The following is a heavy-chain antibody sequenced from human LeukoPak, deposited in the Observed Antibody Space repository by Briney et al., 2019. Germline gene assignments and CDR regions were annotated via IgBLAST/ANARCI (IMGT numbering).Heavy chain of an antibody. V-gene: IGHV4-30-4*01. CDR2: IYHSGST. CDR3: ARDQTDGYSYGYFDY. CDR1: GGSISSGDYY. D-gene: IGHD5-18*01. J-gene: IGHJ4*02. Sequence: SQTLSLTCTVSGGSISSGDYYWSWIRQPPGKGLEWIGYIYHSGSTYYHPSLKSRVTISVDRSKNQFSLKLSSVTAADTAVYYCARDQTDGYSYGYFDYWGQGTLVTVSS.